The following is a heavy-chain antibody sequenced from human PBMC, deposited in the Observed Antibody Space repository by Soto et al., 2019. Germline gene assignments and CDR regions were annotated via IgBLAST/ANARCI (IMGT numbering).Heavy chain of an antibody. Sequence: QVQLLQSGAEVKKPGASVKVSCKASGYMFNTYGITCVRQAPGQGLEWMGWISVYNGNIDYAQKFEDRVTMTTDTSTSTAYMELKSLTSDDTAVYYCARTYGSGDYFLPFEYWGQGTPVSVSS. V-gene: IGHV1-18*01. J-gene: IGHJ4*02. CDR3: ARTYGSGDYFLPFEY. CDR1: GYMFNTYG. CDR2: ISVYNGNI. D-gene: IGHD3-10*01.